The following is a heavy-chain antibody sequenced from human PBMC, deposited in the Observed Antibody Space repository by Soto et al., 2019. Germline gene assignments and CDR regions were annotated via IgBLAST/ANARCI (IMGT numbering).Heavy chain of an antibody. CDR2: IYYSGST. J-gene: IGHJ5*02. CDR3: ARQNSYSSVSFSWFDP. D-gene: IGHD6-19*01. Sequence: SETTSLTCTVSGGSVCSYYWSWIRQPPGKGLEWIGYIYYSGSTNYNPSLKSRVTISVDTSKNQFSLKLSSVTAADTAVYYCARQNSYSSVSFSWFDPWGQGTLVTVSS. V-gene: IGHV4-59*08. CDR1: GGSVCSYY.